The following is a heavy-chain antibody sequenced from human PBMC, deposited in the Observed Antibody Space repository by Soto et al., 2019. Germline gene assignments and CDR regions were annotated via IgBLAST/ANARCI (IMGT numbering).Heavy chain of an antibody. CDR1: GFTFSTYG. Sequence: QVQVVASGAGVAQPGRTLTFSCAASGFTFSTYGMHWVRLPPGKGLEWVAIVSYDGSRKHYVDSVTDRVAISRDNSMNTLYLQLNSLRPEDTAMYYCANDLHGDRDCYHYGAHSWGQGTMVTVSS. CDR2: VSYDGSRK. J-gene: IGHJ4*02. V-gene: IGHV3-30*18. D-gene: IGHD2-21*01. CDR3: ANDLHGDRDCYHYGAHS.